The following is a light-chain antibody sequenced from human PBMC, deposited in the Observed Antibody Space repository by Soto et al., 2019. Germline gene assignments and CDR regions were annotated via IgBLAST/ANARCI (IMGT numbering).Light chain of an antibody. Sequence: EIVLTQSPGTLSLSPGERATLSCRASQSVRSNCLAWYQQKPGQAPRLLIYGASSRATGIPARFSGSGSGTDFSLTISRLEPEDFAVYYCQQYGSSPQTFGQGTKVEIK. CDR1: QSVRSNC. CDR3: QQYGSSPQT. V-gene: IGKV3-20*01. CDR2: GAS. J-gene: IGKJ1*01.